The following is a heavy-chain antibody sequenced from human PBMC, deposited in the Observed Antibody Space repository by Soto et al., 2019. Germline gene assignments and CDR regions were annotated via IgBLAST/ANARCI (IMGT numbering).Heavy chain of an antibody. CDR3: TSDTFGARDS. J-gene: IGHJ4*02. V-gene: IGHV3-74*01. CDR1: GFAFSSEW. D-gene: IGHD2-15*01. Sequence: EVQLVESGGGLVQPGGSLRLSCAGSGFAFSSEWMHWVRQAPGKGLVWVSRIDPYDTGITYADSVKGRFTISRDNAKNTLYLQMNSLRAEGTAVYYCTSDTFGARDSWGQGTLVTVTS. CDR2: IDPYDTGI.